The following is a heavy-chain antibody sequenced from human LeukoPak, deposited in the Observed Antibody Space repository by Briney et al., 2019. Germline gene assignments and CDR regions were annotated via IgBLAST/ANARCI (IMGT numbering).Heavy chain of an antibody. J-gene: IGHJ5*02. CDR1: GFRFSTYS. Sequence: PGGSLRLSCVASGFRFSTYSMNWVRQAPGKGLEWISYIDSRGATTFYAKSVTGRFTISRDNDKNSLYLQMNSLRAEDTALYYCARNDYTDDDPDLFDPWGQGPLVSVSS. D-gene: IGHD3-16*01. CDR3: ARNDYTDDDPDLFDP. V-gene: IGHV3-48*01. CDR2: IDSRGATT.